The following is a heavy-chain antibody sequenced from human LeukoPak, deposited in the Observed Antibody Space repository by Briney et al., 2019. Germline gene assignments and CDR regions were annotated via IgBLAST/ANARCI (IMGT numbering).Heavy chain of an antibody. D-gene: IGHD3-3*01. CDR1: GGSFSGYY. V-gene: IGHV4-34*01. CDR3: ARTKVIFGVVIDYGTDV. Sequence: PSETLSLTCAVYGGSFSGYYWSWIRQPPGKGLEWIGEINHSGSTNYNPSLKSRVTISVDTSKNQFALKLSSVTAADTAVYYCARTKVIFGVVIDYGTDVWGQGTTVTVSS. J-gene: IGHJ6*02. CDR2: INHSGST.